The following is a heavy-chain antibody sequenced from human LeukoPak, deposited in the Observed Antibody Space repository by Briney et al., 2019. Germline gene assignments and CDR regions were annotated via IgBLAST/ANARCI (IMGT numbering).Heavy chain of an antibody. Sequence: GGSLRLSCAASGFTFSSYWMSWVRQAPGKGLEWVANIKQDGSEKYYVDSVKGRFTISRDNAKNSLYLQMNSLRAEDTAVYYCARLSAPAPNLIFDYWSQGTLVTVSS. V-gene: IGHV3-7*01. CDR3: ARLSAPAPNLIFDY. CDR2: IKQDGSEK. CDR1: GFTFSSYW. J-gene: IGHJ4*02. D-gene: IGHD2-2*01.